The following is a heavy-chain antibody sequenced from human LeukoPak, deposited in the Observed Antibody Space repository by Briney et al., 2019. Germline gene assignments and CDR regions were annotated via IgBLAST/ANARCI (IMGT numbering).Heavy chain of an antibody. CDR3: AKVLWDDTTGYYSPPFDY. CDR1: GFTFSSYG. Sequence: PGGSLTLSCAASGFTFSSYGMHWVSQAPGKGLEWVAVISYDGSNKYYVDSVKGRFTISRDNSKNTLSLQMNSLRVEDTAVYYCAKVLWDDTTGYYSPPFDYWGQGTLVTVSS. D-gene: IGHD3-22*01. V-gene: IGHV3-30*18. CDR2: ISYDGSNK. J-gene: IGHJ4*02.